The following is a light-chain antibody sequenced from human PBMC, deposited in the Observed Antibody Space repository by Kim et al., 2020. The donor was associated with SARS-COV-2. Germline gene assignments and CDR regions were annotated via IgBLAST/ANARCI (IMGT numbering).Light chain of an antibody. J-gene: IGLJ2*01. Sequence: VAPGKTARITCGGNNIGSKSVPWYQQKPGQAPVLVIYYDSDRPSGIPERFSGSNSGNTATLTISRVEAGDEADYYCQVWDSSSDLSFGGGTQLTVL. CDR3: QVWDSSSDLS. CDR1: NIGSKS. CDR2: YDS. V-gene: IGLV3-21*04.